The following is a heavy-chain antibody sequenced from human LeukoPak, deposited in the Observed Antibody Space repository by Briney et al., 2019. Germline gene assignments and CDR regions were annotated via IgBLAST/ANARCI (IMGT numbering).Heavy chain of an antibody. CDR1: GFTFSSYA. CDR3: ARDMAGLYSSGWYGGNDY. V-gene: IGHV3-30*04. J-gene: IGHJ4*02. D-gene: IGHD6-19*01. Sequence: SGGSLRLSCAASGFTFSSYAMHWGRQAPGKGLEWVAVISYDGSNKYYADSVKGRFTISRDNSKNTLYLQMNSLRAEDTAVYYCARDMAGLYSSGWYGGNDYWGQGTLVTVSS. CDR2: ISYDGSNK.